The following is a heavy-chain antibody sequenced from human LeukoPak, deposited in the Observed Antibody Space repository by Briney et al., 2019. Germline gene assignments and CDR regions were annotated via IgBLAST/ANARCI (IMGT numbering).Heavy chain of an antibody. J-gene: IGHJ5*02. CDR2: INPNSGGT. D-gene: IGHD2-2*01. CDR1: GYTFTGYY. CDR3: ARGYCSSTSCSWFDP. Sequence: GASVKVSCKASGYTFTGYYMHWVRQAPGQGLEWMGWINPNSGGTNYAQRFQGRVTMTRDTSISTAYMELSRLRSDDTAVYYCARGYCSSTSCSWFDPWGQGTLVTVSS. V-gene: IGHV1-2*02.